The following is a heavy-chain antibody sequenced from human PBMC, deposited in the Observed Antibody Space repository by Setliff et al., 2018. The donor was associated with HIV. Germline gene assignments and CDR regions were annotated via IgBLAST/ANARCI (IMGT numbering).Heavy chain of an antibody. V-gene: IGHV4-39*01. CDR3: ARHVPDYDFWSGSPAHYYYYMDV. J-gene: IGHJ6*04. D-gene: IGHD3-3*01. CDR2: VDYSGTT. CDR1: GDSMKSKSYY. Sequence: SETLSLTCTVSGDSMKSKSYYWGWIRQSPGKGLEWIGAVDYSGTTYYNPSLKSRLTISVDTSKNLFSLRVTSVTAADTAVYYCARHVPDYDFWSGSPAHYYYYMDVWGKGTTVTVS.